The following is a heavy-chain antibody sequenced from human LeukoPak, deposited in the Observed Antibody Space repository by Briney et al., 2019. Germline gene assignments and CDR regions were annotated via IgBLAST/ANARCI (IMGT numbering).Heavy chain of an antibody. D-gene: IGHD3-22*01. V-gene: IGHV4-59*01. J-gene: IGHJ3*02. CDR1: GGSISSYY. CDR2: IYYSGST. Sequence: SETLSLTCTVSGGSISSYYWSWIRQPPGKGLEWIGYIYYSGSTNYNPSLKSRVTISADTSKNQFSLKLSSVTAADTAVYYCARGPPTYYYDPRGAFDIWGQGTMVTVSS. CDR3: ARGPPTYYYDPRGAFDI.